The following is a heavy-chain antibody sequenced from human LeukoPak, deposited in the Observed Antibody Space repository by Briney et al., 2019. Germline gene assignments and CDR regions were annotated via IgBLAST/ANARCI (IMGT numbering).Heavy chain of an antibody. CDR3: ARDESAATTDAFDI. D-gene: IGHD2-15*01. V-gene: IGHV4-4*07. CDR1: GGSISSYY. CDR2: IYTSGST. Sequence: SETLSLTCTVSGGSISSYYWGWIRQPAGKGLEWIGRIYTSGSTNYNPSLKSRVTMSVDTSKNQFSLKLSSVTAADTAVYYCARDESAATTDAFDIWGQGTMVTVSS. J-gene: IGHJ3*02.